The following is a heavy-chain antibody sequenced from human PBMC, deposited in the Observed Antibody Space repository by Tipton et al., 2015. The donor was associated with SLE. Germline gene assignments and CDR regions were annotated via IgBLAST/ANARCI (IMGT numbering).Heavy chain of an antibody. V-gene: IGHV3-48*03. D-gene: IGHD6-19*01. CDR2: ISSSGTTI. CDR3: ASGSGWYEDY. J-gene: IGHJ4*02. Sequence: GSLRLSCAASGFTFSSYEMNWVRQAPGKGLEWVSSISSSGTTIYYADSVKGRFTISRDNAKNSLYLQMNSLRAEDTAVYYCASGSGWYEDYWGQGTLVTVSS. CDR1: GFTFSSYE.